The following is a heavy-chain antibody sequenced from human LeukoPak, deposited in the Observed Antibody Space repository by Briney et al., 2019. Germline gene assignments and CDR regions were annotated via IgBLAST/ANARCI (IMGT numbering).Heavy chain of an antibody. D-gene: IGHD5-18*01. Sequence: GASVTVSCKASGYTFTSYDINWVRQAPGQGLEWIGWINPDSGKIGYTEKLQDRVTITRDTSISTAYMELTSLRSEDTAVYYCARSTRWIQLWPQTADAFDIWGQGTMVTVSS. CDR2: INPDSGKI. V-gene: IGHV1-8*03. CDR3: ARSTRWIQLWPQTADAFDI. CDR1: GYTFTSYD. J-gene: IGHJ3*02.